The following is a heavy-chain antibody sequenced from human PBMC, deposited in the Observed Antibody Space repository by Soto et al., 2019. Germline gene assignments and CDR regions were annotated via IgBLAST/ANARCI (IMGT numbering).Heavy chain of an antibody. D-gene: IGHD2-21*02. CDR3: ARARTHGGNSGNDAFDI. Sequence: ASVKVSCKASGGTFSSYAISWVRQAPGQGLEWMGGIIPIFGTANYAQKFQGRVTITADKSTSTAYMELSSLRSEDTAVYYYARARTHGGNSGNDAFDIWGQGTMVTVSS. CDR2: IIPIFGTA. CDR1: GGTFSSYA. V-gene: IGHV1-69*06. J-gene: IGHJ3*02.